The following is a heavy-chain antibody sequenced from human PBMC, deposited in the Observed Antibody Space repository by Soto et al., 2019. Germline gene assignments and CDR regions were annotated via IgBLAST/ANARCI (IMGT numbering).Heavy chain of an antibody. CDR3: AKDRSYNYATDEFDI. CDR2: ISYDGSEK. J-gene: IGHJ3*02. V-gene: IGHV3-30*18. D-gene: IGHD1-26*01. Sequence: GGSLRLSCAASRFSFSTYGMHWVRQAPGKGLEWVAVISYDGSEKYYADSVKGRFTISRDNSKNTLYLEMNSLTTEDTAVYYSAKDRSYNYATDEFDIWGQGTMVTVSS. CDR1: RFSFSTYG.